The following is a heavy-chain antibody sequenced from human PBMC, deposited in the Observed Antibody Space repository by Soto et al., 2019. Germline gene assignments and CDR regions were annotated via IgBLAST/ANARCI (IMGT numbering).Heavy chain of an antibody. Sequence: SETLSLTCTVSGGSISSGDYYWSWIRQPPGKGLEWIGYIYYSGSTYYNPPLKSRVTISVDTSKNQFSLKLSSVTAAATAVYYCARARSGSYFSSPKYYGMDVWGQGTTVTVSS. CDR3: ARARSGSYFSSPKYYGMDV. CDR1: GGSISSGDYY. V-gene: IGHV4-30-4*01. J-gene: IGHJ6*02. CDR2: IYYSGST. D-gene: IGHD1-26*01.